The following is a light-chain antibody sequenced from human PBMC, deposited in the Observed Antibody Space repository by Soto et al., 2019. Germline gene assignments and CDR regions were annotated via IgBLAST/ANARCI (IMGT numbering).Light chain of an antibody. V-gene: IGLV2-14*01. J-gene: IGLJ1*01. CDR3: SSYTGSRTLYF. Sequence: SVLTQPASVSGSPGQSITISCTGASSDVGNYIYVSWYQQHPGKAPKLIIYDVTDRPSGVSNRFSGSKSGNTASLTISGLQAEDEADYYCSSYTGSRTLYFFATGTKVTVL. CDR2: DVT. CDR1: SSDVGNYIY.